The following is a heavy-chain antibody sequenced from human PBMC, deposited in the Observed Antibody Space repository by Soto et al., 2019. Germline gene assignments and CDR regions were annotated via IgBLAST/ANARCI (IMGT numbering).Heavy chain of an antibody. V-gene: IGHV3-9*01. Sequence: EVQLVESGGGLVQPGRSLRLSCAASGFTFDDYAMHWVRQAPGKGLEWVSGISWNSGSIGYADSVKGRFTISRDNAKNSLYLQMNSLRAEETALYYCAKAYCSGGSCYSWIDAFDIWGQGTMVTVSS. J-gene: IGHJ3*02. CDR1: GFTFDDYA. D-gene: IGHD2-15*01. CDR3: AKAYCSGGSCYSWIDAFDI. CDR2: ISWNSGSI.